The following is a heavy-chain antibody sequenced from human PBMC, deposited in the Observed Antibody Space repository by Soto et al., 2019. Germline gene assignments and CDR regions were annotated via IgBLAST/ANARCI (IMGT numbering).Heavy chain of an antibody. CDR2: ITSSGSSI. CDR1: GFTFSDYY. CDR3: ARDKGQLVPADGY. V-gene: IGHV3-11*01. D-gene: IGHD6-6*01. Sequence: GGSLRLSCAASGFTFSDYYMSWIRQAPGKGLEWVSYITSSGSSIYYADSVKGRFTISRDNAKNSLYLQMNSLRAEDTAVYYCARDKGQLVPADGYWGQGTMVTVSS. J-gene: IGHJ4*02.